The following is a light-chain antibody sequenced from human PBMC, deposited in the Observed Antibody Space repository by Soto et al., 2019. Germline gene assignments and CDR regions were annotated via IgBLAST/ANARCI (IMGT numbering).Light chain of an antibody. Sequence: QSVLTQPPSASGSPGQSVTISCNGTGSDVGGYNSVSWYQQHPGKAPKLVIFDVSRRPSGVPDRFSGSKSGNTASLPVSGLQAEDEADYYCGSFAASNNLLFGRGTKLTVL. J-gene: IGLJ2*01. CDR1: GSDVGGYNS. CDR2: DVS. CDR3: GSFAASNNLL. V-gene: IGLV2-8*01.